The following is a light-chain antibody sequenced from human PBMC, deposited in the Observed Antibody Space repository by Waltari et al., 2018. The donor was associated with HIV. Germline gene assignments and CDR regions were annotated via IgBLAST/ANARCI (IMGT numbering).Light chain of an antibody. Sequence: EIVMTQSPATLSVSPGQRATLSCRASQSVGSNLAWYQQKPAQAPRLVIYGASTRATGIPARFSGGGSGTEFTLTISSLQSEDFAGYYCQQYNYWPPTFGQGTKLEIK. CDR2: GAS. J-gene: IGKJ2*01. V-gene: IGKV3-15*01. CDR3: QQYNYWPPT. CDR1: QSVGSN.